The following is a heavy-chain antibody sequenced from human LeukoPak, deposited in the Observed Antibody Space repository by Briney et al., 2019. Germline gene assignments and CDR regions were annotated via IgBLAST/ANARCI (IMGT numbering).Heavy chain of an antibody. V-gene: IGHV1-18*01. J-gene: IGHJ5*02. CDR1: GSTFTRYG. D-gene: IGHD2-2*01. CDR3: ARLVVVPAAMEIWFDP. Sequence: GASVKVSYKASGSTFTRYGISWVRQAPGQGLEGMGWISAYNGNTNYAQKLKGRVTMTTGTSTSTAYMELRSLRSDDTAVYYCARLVVVPAAMEIWFDPWGQGTLVTVSS. CDR2: ISAYNGNT.